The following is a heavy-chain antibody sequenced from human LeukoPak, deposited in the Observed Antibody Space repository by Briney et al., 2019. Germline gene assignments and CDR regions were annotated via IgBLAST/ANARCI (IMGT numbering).Heavy chain of an antibody. J-gene: IGHJ4*02. Sequence: GGSLRLSCAASGFTFSSYAMSWVRQAPGKGLEWVSAISGSGGSTYYADSVKGRFTISRDNSKTTLYLQMNSLRAEDTAVYYCARYGSGSYYISRGYFDYWGQGTLVTVSS. CDR2: ISGSGGST. D-gene: IGHD3-10*01. V-gene: IGHV3-23*01. CDR1: GFTFSSYA. CDR3: ARYGSGSYYISRGYFDY.